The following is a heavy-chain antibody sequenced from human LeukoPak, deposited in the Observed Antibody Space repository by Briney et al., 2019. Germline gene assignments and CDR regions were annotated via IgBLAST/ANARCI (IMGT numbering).Heavy chain of an antibody. Sequence: SETLSLTCTVSGGSISSSSYYWGWIRQPPGKGLEWIGSIYYSGSTYYNPSLKSRVTISVDTSKNQFSLKLSSVTAADTAVYYCARHGVVAARLASWFDPWGQGTLVTVSS. V-gene: IGHV4-39*01. D-gene: IGHD2-15*01. CDR1: GGSISSSSYY. CDR2: IYYSGST. CDR3: ARHGVVAARLASWFDP. J-gene: IGHJ5*02.